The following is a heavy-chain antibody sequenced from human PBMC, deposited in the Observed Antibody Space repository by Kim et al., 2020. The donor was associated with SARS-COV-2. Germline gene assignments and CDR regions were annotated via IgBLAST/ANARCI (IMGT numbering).Heavy chain of an antibody. D-gene: IGHD3-16*01. CDR2: ISFDGSNK. V-gene: IGHV3-30-3*01. J-gene: IGHJ5*01. CDR1: GFTFNIYA. CDR3: ARGFGGNYQNWFDS. Sequence: GGSLILSCAASGFTFNIYAINWVRQAPGKGLEWVAVISFDGSNKYYADSVKGRFTISRDNSKNTVYLQMDSLRAEDTAVYYCARGFGGNYQNWFDSWGRGTLVTVSS.